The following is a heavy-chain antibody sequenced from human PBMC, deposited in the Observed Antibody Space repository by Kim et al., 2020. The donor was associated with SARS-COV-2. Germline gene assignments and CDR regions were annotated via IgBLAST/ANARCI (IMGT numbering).Heavy chain of an antibody. J-gene: IGHJ6*02. CDR3: ARELQQLVYYYYGMDV. V-gene: IGHV6-1*01. Sequence: SVKSRITINPDTSKNQFSLQLNSVTPEDTAVYYCARELQQLVYYYYGMDVWGQGTTVTVSS. D-gene: IGHD6-13*01.